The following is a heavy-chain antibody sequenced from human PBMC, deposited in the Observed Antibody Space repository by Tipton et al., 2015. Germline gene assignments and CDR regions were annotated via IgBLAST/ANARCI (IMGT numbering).Heavy chain of an antibody. Sequence: SLRLSCAASGFTFNNYYMTWVRQAPGKGLEWISSISTSGVTTYYADSVRGRFTVSRDNADNSLSLQMNSLGAEDTAMYYCARGKFWGQGTLVTVSS. CDR2: ISTSGVTT. CDR1: GFTFNNYY. J-gene: IGHJ4*02. CDR3: ARGKF. V-gene: IGHV3-11*01.